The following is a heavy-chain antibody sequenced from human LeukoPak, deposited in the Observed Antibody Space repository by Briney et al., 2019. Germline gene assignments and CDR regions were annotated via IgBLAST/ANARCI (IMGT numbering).Heavy chain of an antibody. CDR1: GFTFSRCW. CDR3: TSWGDTTAEYFQR. D-gene: IGHD2-21*02. J-gene: IGHJ1*01. V-gene: IGHV3-7*01. Sequence: PGGSLRLSCVVSGFTFSRCWMNWVRQAPGKGLEWVAHINPDGRDTYYVDSVKGRLTISRDNAQNSMYLQMNSLRVEDTAVYYCTSWGDTTAEYFQRWGQGTLVTVSS. CDR2: INPDGRDT.